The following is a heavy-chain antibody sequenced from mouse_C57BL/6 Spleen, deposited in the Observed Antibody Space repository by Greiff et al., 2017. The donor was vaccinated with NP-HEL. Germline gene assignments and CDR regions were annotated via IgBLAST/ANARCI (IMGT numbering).Heavy chain of an antibody. CDR2: VRNKANGYTT. CDR1: GFTFTDYY. Sequence: EVKLVESGGGLVQPGGSLSLSCAASGFTFTDYYMSWVRQPPGKALEWLGFVRNKANGYTTEYSASVKGRFTISRDNYQSILYLQMNALRAEDSATYYCARSCYYGSPWFAYWGQGTLVTVSA. D-gene: IGHD1-1*01. J-gene: IGHJ3*01. CDR3: ARSCYYGSPWFAY. V-gene: IGHV7-3*01.